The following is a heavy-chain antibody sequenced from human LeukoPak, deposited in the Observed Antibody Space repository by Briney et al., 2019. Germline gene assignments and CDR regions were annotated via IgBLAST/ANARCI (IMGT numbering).Heavy chain of an antibody. CDR3: ARDLYCSGGSCYARHDAFDI. CDR2: ISAYNGNT. J-gene: IGHJ3*02. Sequence: ASVKASCKASGYTFTSYGISWVRQAPGQGLEWMGWISAYNGNTNYAQKLQGRVTMTTDTSTSTAYMELRSLRSDDTAVYYCARDLYCSGGSCYARHDAFDIWGQGTMVTVSS. V-gene: IGHV1-18*01. D-gene: IGHD2-15*01. CDR1: GYTFTSYG.